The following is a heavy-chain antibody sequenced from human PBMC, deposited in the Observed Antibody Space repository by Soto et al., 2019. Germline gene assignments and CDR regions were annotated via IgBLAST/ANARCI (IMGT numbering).Heavy chain of an antibody. D-gene: IGHD2-15*01. J-gene: IGHJ4*02. CDR2: IKAKPDGTTT. CDR3: CADSITYSG. CDR1: GFSFSNVW. Sequence: PGGSLRLSCAASGFSFSNVWMNWVRQAPGKGLEWVGRIKAKPDGTTTDYATPVKGRFTISRDDSKNTLYLQMNNLRTEDTAVYYCCADSITYSGWGPGTLVTVSP. V-gene: IGHV3-15*07.